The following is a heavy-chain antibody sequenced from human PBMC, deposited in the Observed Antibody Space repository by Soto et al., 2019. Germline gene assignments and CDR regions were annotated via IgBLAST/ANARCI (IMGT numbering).Heavy chain of an antibody. J-gene: IGHJ4*02. CDR1: GFTFKTYS. CDR2: ITPSSTYM. D-gene: IGHD3-9*01. V-gene: IGHV3-21*01. CDR3: AGGMGHFDL. Sequence: DVQVVESGGGLVKPGGSPRLSCSTSGFTFKTYSMNWVRQAPAKGLEWVSSITPSSTYMYYADSVKGRFTISRDNAQNSVYLQMNSLRAEDTAVYYCAGGMGHFDLWGQGNVVTVSS.